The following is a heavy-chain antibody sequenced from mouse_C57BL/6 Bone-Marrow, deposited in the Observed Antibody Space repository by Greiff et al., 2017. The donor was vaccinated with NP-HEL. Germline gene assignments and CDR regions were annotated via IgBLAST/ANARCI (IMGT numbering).Heavy chain of an antibody. D-gene: IGHD2-4*01. Sequence: VQLQQPGAELVMPGASVKLSCKASGYTFTSYWMHWVKQRPGQGLEWIGEIDPSDSYTNYNQKFKGKSTLTVDKSSSTAYMQLSSLTSEDSAVYYCARCDYGRLWYFDVWGTGTTVTVSS. CDR2: IDPSDSYT. V-gene: IGHV1-69*01. CDR1: GYTFTSYW. CDR3: ARCDYGRLWYFDV. J-gene: IGHJ1*03.